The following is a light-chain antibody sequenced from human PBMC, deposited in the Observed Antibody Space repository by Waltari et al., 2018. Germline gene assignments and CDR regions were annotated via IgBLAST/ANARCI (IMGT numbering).Light chain of an antibody. CDR2: TAS. CDR3: QQSYTIPSFT. CDR1: QSVSTY. J-gene: IGKJ3*01. Sequence: DIQMTQSPSSLSASVGVRVTITCRASQSVSTYFNWYQQKPGNAPKLLIYTASSLQSGVPSRFSGSGSGTDFTLTISSLQPEDSATYYCQQSYTIPSFTFGPGTKVDIK. V-gene: IGKV1-39*01.